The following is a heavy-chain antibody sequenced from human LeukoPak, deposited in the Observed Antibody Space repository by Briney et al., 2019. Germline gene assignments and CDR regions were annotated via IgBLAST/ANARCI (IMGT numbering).Heavy chain of an antibody. CDR1: GFPFTTYA. Sequence: GGSLRLSCAASGFPFTTYAMSWVRQAPGKGLEWVSVISGSSDDTFYADSVKGRFTLSRDSAKNSLYLQMNSLRAEDTAVYYCSRFLDHFDYWGQGTLVTVSS. V-gene: IGHV3-23*01. CDR2: ISGSSDDT. J-gene: IGHJ4*02. D-gene: IGHD3-3*01. CDR3: SRFLDHFDY.